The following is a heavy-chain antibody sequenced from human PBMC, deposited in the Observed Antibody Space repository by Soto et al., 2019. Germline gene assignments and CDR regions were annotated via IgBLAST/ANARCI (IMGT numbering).Heavy chain of an antibody. V-gene: IGHV3-23*04. Sequence: EVQLVESGGGLVQPGGSLRLSCAASGFTFSSYSMNWVRQAPGKGLEWVSTILVGGSTHYPDSVKGRFTISRDNSKNTVFLQMNSLTAGDTAVYYCAKATATGGGAFDICGQGTMVTVSS. D-gene: IGHD2-8*02. J-gene: IGHJ3*02. CDR1: GFTFSSYS. CDR3: AKATATGGGAFDI. CDR2: ILVGGST.